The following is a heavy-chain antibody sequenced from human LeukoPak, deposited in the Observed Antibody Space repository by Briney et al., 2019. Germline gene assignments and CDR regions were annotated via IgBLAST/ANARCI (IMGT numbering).Heavy chain of an antibody. CDR2: IYHSGST. CDR1: GGSIRSYY. V-gene: IGHV4-4*07. J-gene: IGHJ4*02. Sequence: PSETLSLTCTVSGGSIRSYYWSWIRQPAGKGLEWIGRIYHSGSTNDNPSLKSRVTISVDTSKNQFSLKLSSVTAADTAVYYCARGELLRYYFDYWGQGTLVTVSS. CDR3: ARGELLRYYFDY. D-gene: IGHD1-26*01.